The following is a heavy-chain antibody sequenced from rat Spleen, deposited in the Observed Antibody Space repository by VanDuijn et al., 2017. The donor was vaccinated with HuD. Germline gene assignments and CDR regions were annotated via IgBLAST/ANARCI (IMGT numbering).Heavy chain of an antibody. CDR3: ARENWINTVATPFDY. CDR2: INYSGST. Sequence: EVQLQESGPGLVKPSQSLSLTCSVTGYSISSAYRWNWIRKFPGNKLEWIGHINYSGSTTYNPSLKSRISITRDTSKNQFFLQLNSVTTEDTAIYYCARENWINTVATPFDYWGQGVMVTVSS. V-gene: IGHV3-1*01. J-gene: IGHJ2*01. D-gene: IGHD1-3*01. CDR1: GYSISSAY.